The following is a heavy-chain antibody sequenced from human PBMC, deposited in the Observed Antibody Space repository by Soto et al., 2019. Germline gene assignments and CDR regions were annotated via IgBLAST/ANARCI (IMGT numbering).Heavy chain of an antibody. V-gene: IGHV1-46*01. Sequence: ASVKVSCKASGYTFTSYYMHWVRQAPGQGLEWMGIINPSGGSTSYAQKFQGRVTMTRDTSTSTVYMELSSLRSEDTAVYYCATDTTYPTNYDSSGYYDAFDIWGQGTMLTVSS. J-gene: IGHJ3*02. CDR2: INPSGGST. CDR1: GYTFTSYY. D-gene: IGHD3-22*01. CDR3: ATDTTYPTNYDSSGYYDAFDI.